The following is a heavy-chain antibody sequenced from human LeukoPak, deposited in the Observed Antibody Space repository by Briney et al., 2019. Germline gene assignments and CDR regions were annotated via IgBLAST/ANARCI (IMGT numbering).Heavy chain of an antibody. J-gene: IGHJ4*02. Sequence: ASVNVSCKASGYTFTDYYLHWVRQASGQGLEWMGWIHPNSGATTYAQKFQGRVSMTRDTSINTVFMELSRLTFDDTAVYYCSREDFWGQGTLVTVSS. V-gene: IGHV1-2*02. CDR3: SREDF. CDR2: IHPNSGAT. CDR1: GYTFTDYY.